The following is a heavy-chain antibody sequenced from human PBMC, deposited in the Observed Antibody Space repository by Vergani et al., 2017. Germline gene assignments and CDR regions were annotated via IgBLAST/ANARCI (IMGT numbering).Heavy chain of an antibody. Sequence: QVQLVQSGAEVKKPGASVKVSCKASGYTFTSYGISWVRQAPGQGLEWMGWISAYNGNTNYAQKLQGRVTMTTDTSTSTACMELRSLRSDDTAVYYCARRVRGYSGSYQAKYCYYYYMDVWGKGTTVTVSS. J-gene: IGHJ6*03. V-gene: IGHV1-18*01. CDR1: GYTFTSYG. CDR2: ISAYNGNT. CDR3: ARRVRGYSGSYQAKYCYYYYMDV. D-gene: IGHD1-26*01.